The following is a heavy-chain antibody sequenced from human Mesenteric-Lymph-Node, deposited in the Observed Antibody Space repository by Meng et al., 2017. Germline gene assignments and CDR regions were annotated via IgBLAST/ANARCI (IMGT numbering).Heavy chain of an antibody. CDR3: AKTGPSHDAFDV. J-gene: IGHJ3*01. Sequence: GGSLRLSCAASGLTFSSYAMAWVRQAPGKGLEWVSSISGIAGTTYYADSVKGRFTISRDNSKNTVYLQINSLRAEDTALYYCAKTGPSHDAFDVWGQGTVVTVSS. V-gene: IGHV3-23*01. CDR2: ISGIAGTT. D-gene: IGHD1-14*01. CDR1: GLTFSSYA.